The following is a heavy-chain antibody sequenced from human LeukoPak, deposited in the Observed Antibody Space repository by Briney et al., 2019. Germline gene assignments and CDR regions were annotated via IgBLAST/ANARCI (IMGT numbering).Heavy chain of an antibody. J-gene: IGHJ3*02. CDR3: TPVLRRILLKSGGGDDAFDI. CDR2: IKSKTDGGIT. D-gene: IGHD2-21*01. CDR1: GFTLSNAW. Sequence: PGGSLRLSCAASGFTLSNAWMSWVRQAPGKGREWVGRIKSKTDGGITDYAAPVKGRFTISRDDSKNTLYLQMNSLKTEDTAVYYCTPVLRRILLKSGGGDDAFDIWGQGTMVTVSS. V-gene: IGHV3-15*01.